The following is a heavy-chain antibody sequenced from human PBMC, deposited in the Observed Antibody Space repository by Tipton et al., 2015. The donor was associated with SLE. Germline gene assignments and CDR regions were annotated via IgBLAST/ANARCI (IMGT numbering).Heavy chain of an antibody. CDR3: VRDRGAFDI. J-gene: IGHJ3*02. CDR2: IKYDGSIT. Sequence: SLRLSCAVSGFTFSTYGMHWVRQTPEKGLVWVSRIKYDGSITTFADSVKGRFTISRDNAKNTVYLQMNSLRADDTAVYYCVRDRGAFDIWGQGTMVTVSS. CDR1: GFTFSTYG. D-gene: IGHD6-25*01. V-gene: IGHV3-74*01.